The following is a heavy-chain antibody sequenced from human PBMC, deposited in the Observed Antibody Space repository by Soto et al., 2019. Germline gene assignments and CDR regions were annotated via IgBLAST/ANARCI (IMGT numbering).Heavy chain of an antibody. CDR2: IKSDGRST. CDR3: VRDRYYNMDV. V-gene: IGHV3-74*01. Sequence: PGGSLRLSCAASGFSFSTTWMHWVRQAPGKGLVWVSRIKSDGRSTTYADSVKGRFTISRDNAKNTLYLQMNSLTAEDTAVYYCVRDRYYNMDVWGQGTTVTVSS. J-gene: IGHJ6*02. CDR1: GFSFSTTW.